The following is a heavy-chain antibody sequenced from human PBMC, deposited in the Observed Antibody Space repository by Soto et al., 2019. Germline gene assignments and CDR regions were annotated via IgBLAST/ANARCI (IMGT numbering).Heavy chain of an antibody. Sequence: QVQLVQSGAEVKNPGASVKVSCKASGYTFTRYGIGWARQAPGQGLEWMGWINTYNGNTNYAQNVQGRVTLTTDTXXSTAYMELRSLRSHDTAIYYCAMVDVYVTPSPQDVWGQGTTVIVSS. V-gene: IGHV1-18*01. D-gene: IGHD3-16*01. CDR3: AMVDVYVTPSPQDV. J-gene: IGHJ6*02. CDR1: GYTFTRYG. CDR2: INTYNGNT.